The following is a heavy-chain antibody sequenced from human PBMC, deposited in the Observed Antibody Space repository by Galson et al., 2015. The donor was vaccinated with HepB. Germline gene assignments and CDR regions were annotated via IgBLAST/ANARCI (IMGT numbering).Heavy chain of an antibody. Sequence: SVKVSCKASGYTFTYRYLHWVRQAPGQALEWMGWITPFNGNTNYAQKFQDRVTITRDRSMSTAYMELSSLRSEDTAMYYCARSTEMATIYGGAFDIWGQGTMVTVSS. D-gene: IGHD5-24*01. CDR3: ARSTEMATIYGGAFDI. CDR1: GYTFTYRY. J-gene: IGHJ3*02. CDR2: ITPFNGNT. V-gene: IGHV1-45*02.